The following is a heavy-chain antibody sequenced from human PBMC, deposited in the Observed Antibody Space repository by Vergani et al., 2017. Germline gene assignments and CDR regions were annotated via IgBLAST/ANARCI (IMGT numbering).Heavy chain of an antibody. V-gene: IGHV3-30*03. CDR2: ISYDGSNK. CDR1: GFTFSSYG. Sequence: QVQLVESGGGVVQPGRSLRLSCAASGFTFSSYGMHWVRQAPGKGLEWVAVISYDGSNKYYADSVKGRFTISRDNSKNTLYLQMNSLRAEDTAVYYCARVIHRDGYINDAFDIWGQGTMVTVSS. D-gene: IGHD5-24*01. CDR3: ARVIHRDGYINDAFDI. J-gene: IGHJ3*02.